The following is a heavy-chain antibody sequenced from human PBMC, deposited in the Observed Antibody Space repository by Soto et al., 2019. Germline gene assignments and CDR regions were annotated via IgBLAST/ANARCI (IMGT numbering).Heavy chain of an antibody. CDR1: GYTFTSYD. Sequence: ASVKVSCKASGYTFTSYDINWVRQATGQGLEWMGWMNPNSGNTGYAQKFQGRVTMTRNTSISTAYMELSSLRSEDTAVYYCARGVGCSGGSCYFYYFDYWGQGTLVTVSS. V-gene: IGHV1-8*01. D-gene: IGHD2-15*01. CDR3: ARGVGCSGGSCYFYYFDY. J-gene: IGHJ4*02. CDR2: MNPNSGNT.